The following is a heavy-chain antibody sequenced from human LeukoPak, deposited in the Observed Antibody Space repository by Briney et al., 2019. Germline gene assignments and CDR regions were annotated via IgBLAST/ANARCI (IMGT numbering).Heavy chain of an antibody. CDR1: GGTFSSYA. D-gene: IGHD4-23*01. V-gene: IGHV1-69*01. CDR2: IIPIFGTA. J-gene: IGHJ4*02. Sequence: SVKVSCKASGGTFSSYAISWVRQAPGQGLEWMGGIIPIFGTANYAQKFQGRVTITADESTSTAYMELSSLRSEDTAVYYCARVGTVANPSFDYWGQGTLVTVSS. CDR3: ARVGTVANPSFDY.